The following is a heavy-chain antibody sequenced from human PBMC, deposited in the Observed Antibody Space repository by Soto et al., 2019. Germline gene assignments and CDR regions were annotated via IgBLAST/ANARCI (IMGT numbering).Heavy chain of an antibody. J-gene: IGHJ3*02. CDR2: IYYSGST. CDR3: ARHQGYCSGGSCLDAFDI. Sequence: SETLSLTCTVSGGSISSSSYYWGWIRQPPGKGLEWIGSIYYSGSTYYNPSLKSRVTISVDTSKNQFSLKLSSVTAADTAVYYCARHQGYCSGGSCLDAFDIWGQGTMVTVSS. CDR1: GGSISSSSYY. V-gene: IGHV4-39*01. D-gene: IGHD2-15*01.